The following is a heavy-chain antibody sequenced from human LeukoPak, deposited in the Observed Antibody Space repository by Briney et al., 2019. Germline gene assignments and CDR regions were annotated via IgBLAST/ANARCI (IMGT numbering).Heavy chain of an antibody. CDR3: ARGVTIFGVVTYDWFDP. Sequence: GGSLRLSCAASGFTFSSYAMSWVRQAPGKGLEWVSAISGSGGSTYYADSVKGRFTISRDNSKNSLYLQMNSLRAEDTAVYYCARGVTIFGVVTYDWFDPWGQGTLVTVSS. CDR2: ISGSGGST. V-gene: IGHV3-23*01. J-gene: IGHJ5*02. D-gene: IGHD3-3*01. CDR1: GFTFSSYA.